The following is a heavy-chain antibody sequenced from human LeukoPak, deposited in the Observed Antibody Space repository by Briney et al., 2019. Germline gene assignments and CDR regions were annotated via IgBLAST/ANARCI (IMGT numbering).Heavy chain of an antibody. Sequence: SETLSLTCTVSGGSISSYYWSWNRQPPGKGLEWIGYIYYSGSTNYNPSLKSRVAISVDTSKNQFSLKLSSVTAADTAVYYCARWPYSSGWDDWFDPWGQGTLVTVSS. CDR3: ARWPYSSGWDDWFDP. CDR1: GGSISSYY. D-gene: IGHD6-19*01. CDR2: IYYSGST. V-gene: IGHV4-59*08. J-gene: IGHJ5*02.